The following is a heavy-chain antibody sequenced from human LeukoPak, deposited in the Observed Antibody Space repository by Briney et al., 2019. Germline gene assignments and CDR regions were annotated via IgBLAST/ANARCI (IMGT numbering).Heavy chain of an antibody. CDR3: AREMYDSSGYPI. CDR1: GYSISSGYY. D-gene: IGHD3-22*01. Sequence: SETLSLTCTVSGYSISSGYYWGWIRQPPGKGLEWIGSIYHSGSTYYNPSLKSRVTISVDTSKNQFSLKLSSVTAADTAVYYCAREMYDSSGYPIWGQGTLVTVSS. CDR2: IYHSGST. J-gene: IGHJ4*02. V-gene: IGHV4-38-2*02.